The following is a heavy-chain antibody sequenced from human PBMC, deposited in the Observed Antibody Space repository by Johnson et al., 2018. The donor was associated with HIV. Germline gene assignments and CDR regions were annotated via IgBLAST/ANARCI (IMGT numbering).Heavy chain of an antibody. D-gene: IGHD6-13*01. CDR3: ARDRWYSSSWYVNADCFDI. J-gene: IGHJ3*02. Sequence: QVQLVESGGGVVQPGRSLRLSCAASGFTFSSYGMHWVRQAPGKGLEWVAVIWYDGSNKYYADSVKGRFSISRDNSKNTMYLQMTSLRVEDTGIYYCARDRWYSSSWYVNADCFDIWGQGTMVTVSS. CDR1: GFTFSSYG. CDR2: IWYDGSNK. V-gene: IGHV3-33*08.